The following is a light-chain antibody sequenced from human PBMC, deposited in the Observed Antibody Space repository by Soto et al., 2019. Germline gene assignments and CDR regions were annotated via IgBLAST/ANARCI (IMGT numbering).Light chain of an antibody. CDR3: QQYGNSPIT. CDR1: QSVSSN. Sequence: EIVMTQSPATLSVSPGQRATLSCRASQSVSSNLAWYQQRPGQAPRLLIYGASTRAAGIPARFSGSGSGTGFTLTISSLQSEDFALYYCQQYGNSPITFGQGTRLEI. J-gene: IGKJ5*01. V-gene: IGKV3-15*01. CDR2: GAS.